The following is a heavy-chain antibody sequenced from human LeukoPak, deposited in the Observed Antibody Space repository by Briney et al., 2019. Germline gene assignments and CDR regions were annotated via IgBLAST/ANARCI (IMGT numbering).Heavy chain of an antibody. CDR3: ARDLGDYGDLFDY. V-gene: IGHV3-7*01. CDR1: GFTFSSYW. J-gene: IGHJ4*02. CDR2: IKQDGSEK. D-gene: IGHD4-17*01. Sequence: GGSLRLSCAASGFTFSSYWMSWVRQAPWKGLEWVANIKQDGSEKYYVDSVKGRFTISRDNAKNSLYLQMNSLRAEDTAVYYCARDLGDYGDLFDYWGQGTLVTVSS.